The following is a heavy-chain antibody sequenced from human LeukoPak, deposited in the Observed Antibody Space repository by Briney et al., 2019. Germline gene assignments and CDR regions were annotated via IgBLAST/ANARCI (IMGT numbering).Heavy chain of an antibody. CDR3: ARRAYITIFGVVIIPFDY. D-gene: IGHD3-3*01. Sequence: LETLSLTCTVSGGSISSYYWSWIRQPPGKGLEWIGYIYYSGSTNYNPSLKSRVTISVDTSKNQFSLKLSSVTAADTAVYYCARRAYITIFGVVIIPFDYWGQGTLVTVSS. CDR1: GGSISSYY. CDR2: IYYSGST. J-gene: IGHJ4*02. V-gene: IGHV4-59*08.